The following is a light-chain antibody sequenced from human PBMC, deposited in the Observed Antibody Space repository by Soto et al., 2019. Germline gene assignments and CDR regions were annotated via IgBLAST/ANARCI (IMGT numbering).Light chain of an antibody. CDR3: CSYAGSSTV. Sequence: QSALTQPASVSGSPGQTITISCTGTRSDVGSYNLVSWYQQHPGKAPKLMIYEGSKRPSGVSNRFSGFKSGNTASLTISGLQAEDEADYYCCSYAGSSTVFGGGTKVTVL. CDR2: EGS. V-gene: IGLV2-23*01. J-gene: IGLJ2*01. CDR1: RSDVGSYNL.